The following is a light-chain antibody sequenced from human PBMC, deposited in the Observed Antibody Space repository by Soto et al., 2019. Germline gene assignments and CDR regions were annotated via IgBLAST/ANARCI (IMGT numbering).Light chain of an antibody. CDR1: QSVSSSY. J-gene: IGKJ1*01. CDR3: QQYGSPPVP. V-gene: IGKV3-20*01. CDR2: GAS. Sequence: EIVLTQSPGTLSLSPGGRXXXXXXXSQSVSSSYLAWYQQKPGQAPRLLIYGASSRATGIPDRFSGSGSGTDFTLTISRLEPEDFAVYYCQQYGSPPVPFGQGTKVDI.